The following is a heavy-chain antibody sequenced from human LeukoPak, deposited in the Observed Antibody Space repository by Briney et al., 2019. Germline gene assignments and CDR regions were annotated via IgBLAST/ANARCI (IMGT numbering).Heavy chain of an antibody. D-gene: IGHD3-10*01. CDR2: ISGSGGST. J-gene: IGHJ4*02. Sequence: EGSLRLSCAASGFTFSSYAMSWVRQAPGKGLEWVSAISGSGGSTYYADSVKGRFTISRDNSKNTLYLQMNSLRAEDTAVYYCAKSGGFGELFPYYFDYWGQGTLVTVSS. V-gene: IGHV3-23*01. CDR3: AKSGGFGELFPYYFDY. CDR1: GFTFSSYA.